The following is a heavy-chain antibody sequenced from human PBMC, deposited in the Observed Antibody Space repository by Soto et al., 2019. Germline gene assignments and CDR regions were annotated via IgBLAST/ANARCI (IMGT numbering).Heavy chain of an antibody. Sequence: VASVKVSCKASGYTFTGYYMHWVRQAPGQGLEWMGWINPNSGGTNYAQKFQGRVTMTRDTSISTAYMELSRLRSDDTAVYYCARARIAAAVMDVWGQGTTVTVSS. CDR1: GYTFTGYY. CDR3: ARARIAAAVMDV. V-gene: IGHV1-2*02. D-gene: IGHD6-13*01. CDR2: INPNSGGT. J-gene: IGHJ6*02.